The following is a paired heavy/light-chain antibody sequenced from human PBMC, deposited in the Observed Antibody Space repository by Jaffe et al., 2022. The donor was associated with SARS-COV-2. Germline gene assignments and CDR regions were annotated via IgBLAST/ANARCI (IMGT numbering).Light chain of an antibody. V-gene: IGKV3-15*01. CDR3: QQYNNWPLT. J-gene: IGKJ4*01. CDR2: GAS. CDR1: QSVSSY. Sequence: EIVMTQSPATLSVSPGERATLSCRASQSVSSYLAWYQQKPGQAPRLLIYGASTRATGIPARFSGSGSGTEFTLTISSLQSEDFAVYYCQQYNNWPLTFGGGTKVEIK.
Heavy chain of an antibody. V-gene: IGHV3-23*01. J-gene: IGHJ4*02. D-gene: IGHD2-15*01. Sequence: EVQLLESGGGLVQPGGSLRLSCAASGFTFSSYAMNWVRQAPGKGLEWVSAISGSGGSTYYADSVKGRFTISRDNSKNTLYLQMNGLRAEDTAVYYCAKDLLSSGGTASDYWGQGTLVTVSS. CDR1: GFTFSSYA. CDR2: ISGSGGST. CDR3: AKDLLSSGGTASDY.